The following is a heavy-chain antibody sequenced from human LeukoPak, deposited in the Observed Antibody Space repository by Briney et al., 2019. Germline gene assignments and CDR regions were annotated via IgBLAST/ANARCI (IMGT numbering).Heavy chain of an antibody. CDR2: IYYSGST. V-gene: IGHV4-39*07. Sequence: PSETLSLTCTVSGGSISSSSYSWGWIRQPPGKGLEWIGSIYYSGSTYYNPSLKSRVTISVDTSKNQFSLKLSSVTAADTAVYYCARGSEYSSFYYYYYMDVWGKGTTVTVSS. CDR1: GGSISSSSYS. J-gene: IGHJ6*03. D-gene: IGHD6-6*01. CDR3: ARGSEYSSFYYYYYMDV.